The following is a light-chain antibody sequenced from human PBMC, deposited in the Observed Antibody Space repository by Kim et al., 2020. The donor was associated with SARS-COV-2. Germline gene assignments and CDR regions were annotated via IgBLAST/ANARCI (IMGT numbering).Light chain of an antibody. CDR1: SSDVGGYNY. V-gene: IGLV2-11*01. J-gene: IGLJ2*01. CDR2: DVS. CDR3: SSYAGTYTFV. Sequence: QSALTQPRSVSGSPGQSVTISCTGTSSDVGGYNYVSWYQHHPGKGPKLMMFDVSERPWGVPDRFSGSKSGITASLTISGLQAEDESDYYCSSYAGTYTFVFGGGTQLTVL.